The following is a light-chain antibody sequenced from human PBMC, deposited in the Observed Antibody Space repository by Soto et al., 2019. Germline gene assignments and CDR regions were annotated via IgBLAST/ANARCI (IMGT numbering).Light chain of an antibody. CDR2: GNN. J-gene: IGLJ1*01. V-gene: IGLV1-40*01. CDR1: SSNIGAGFD. Sequence: QSALTQSPSVSGAPGQRVSISCTGTSSNIGAGFDVHWYQQLPATAPKLLIYGNNNRPSGVPDRFSGSKSGTSASLAITGLQAEDEADYCCKSYATILIGGSVFGPGTKLTVL. CDR3: KSYATILIGGSV.